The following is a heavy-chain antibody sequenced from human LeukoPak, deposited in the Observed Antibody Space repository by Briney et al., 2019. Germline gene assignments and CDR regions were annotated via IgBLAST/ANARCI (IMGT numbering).Heavy chain of an antibody. CDR3: SRDPNGIYLGAFDFQR. D-gene: IGHD1-14*01. J-gene: IGHJ1*01. CDR1: GLTFSNFA. CDR2: IRGSGDGT. V-gene: IGHV3-23*01. Sequence: PGGSLRLSCVVSGLTFSNFAMTWVRQAPGRGLEWVSSIRGSGDGTNYANSVRGRFTISRDNSKNTLYLQMKSLRVEDTAVYYCSRDPNGIYLGAFDFQRWGQGTLVTVSS.